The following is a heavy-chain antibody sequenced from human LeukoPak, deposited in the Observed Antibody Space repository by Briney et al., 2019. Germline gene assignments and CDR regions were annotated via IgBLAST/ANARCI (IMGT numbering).Heavy chain of an antibody. CDR3: ARAYYYGSGSYHAQHWFDP. Sequence: GGSLRLSCAASGFTFSSYWMHWVRQAPGKGLVWVSRINSDGSSTSYADSVKGRFTISRDNAKNTLYLQMNSLRAEDTAVYYCARAYYYGSGSYHAQHWFDPWGQGTLVTVSS. J-gene: IGHJ5*02. V-gene: IGHV3-74*01. CDR1: GFTFSSYW. D-gene: IGHD3-10*01. CDR2: INSDGSST.